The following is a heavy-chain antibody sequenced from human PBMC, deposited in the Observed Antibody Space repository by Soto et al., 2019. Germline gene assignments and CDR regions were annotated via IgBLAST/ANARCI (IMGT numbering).Heavy chain of an antibody. V-gene: IGHV4-4*02. CDR2: IYHSGST. Sequence: SETLSLTCAVSGGSISSSNWWSWVRQPPGKGLEWIGEIYHSGSTNYNPSLKSRVTISVDKSKNQFSLKLSSVTAADTAVYYCARLTGIAAAGTNYYYYYGMDVWGQGTPVTVYS. CDR1: GGSISSSNW. J-gene: IGHJ6*02. CDR3: ARLTGIAAAGTNYYYYYGMDV. D-gene: IGHD6-13*01.